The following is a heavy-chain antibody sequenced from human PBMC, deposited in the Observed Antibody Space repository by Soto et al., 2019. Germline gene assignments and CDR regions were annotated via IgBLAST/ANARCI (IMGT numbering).Heavy chain of an antibody. CDR3: AKDISYGDYMGAKHFDY. V-gene: IGHV3-48*01. CDR1: GFSFSDYS. CDR2: ISSSSFTI. D-gene: IGHD4-17*01. Sequence: PGGSLRLSCAASGFSFSDYSMXXXXXXPGRGLEWVSYISSSSFTIHYADSVEGRFAISRDNAKNSLYLQMNSLRAEDTAVYYSAKDISYGDYMGAKHFDYWGQGTLVTVSS. J-gene: IGHJ4*02.